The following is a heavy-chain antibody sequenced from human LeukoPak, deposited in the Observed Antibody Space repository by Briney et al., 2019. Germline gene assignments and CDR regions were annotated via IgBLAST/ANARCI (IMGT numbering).Heavy chain of an antibody. CDR3: ARWSQGSNWFDP. J-gene: IGHJ5*02. Sequence: PSETLSLTCAVYGGSFSGYYWSWIRQPPGKGLEWIGEINHSGSTNYNPSLKSRVTISVDTSKNQFSLKLSSVTAADTAVYYCARWSQGSNWFDPWGQGTLVTVSS. CDR2: INHSGST. CDR1: GGSFSGYY. V-gene: IGHV4-34*01.